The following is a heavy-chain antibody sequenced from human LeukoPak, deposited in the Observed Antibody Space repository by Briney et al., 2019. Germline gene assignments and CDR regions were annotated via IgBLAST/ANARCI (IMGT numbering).Heavy chain of an antibody. J-gene: IGHJ4*02. CDR3: ATLQSSGYDYSDY. CDR1: GGSISSYY. Sequence: SETLSLTCIVSGGSISSYYWSWIRQPTGKGLEWIGRIYTSGSTNYNPSLKSRVTMSVDTSKNQFSLKLSSVTAADTAVYYCATLQSSGYDYSDYWGQGILVIVSS. CDR2: IYTSGST. V-gene: IGHV4-4*07. D-gene: IGHD3-22*01.